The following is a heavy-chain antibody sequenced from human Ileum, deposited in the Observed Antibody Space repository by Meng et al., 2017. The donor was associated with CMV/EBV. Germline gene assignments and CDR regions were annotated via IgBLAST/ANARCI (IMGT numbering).Heavy chain of an antibody. CDR2: ISYDGSNK. D-gene: IGHD6-19*01. J-gene: IGHJ4*02. V-gene: IGHV3-30*04. Sequence: SGCTFRSYARHWVRQAPGKGLEWVAVISYDGSNKYYADSVKGRFTISRDNSKNTLYLQMNSLRAEDTAVYYCASLGGYSSGWSLFDYWGQGTLVTVSS. CDR3: ASLGGYSSGWSLFDY. CDR1: GCTFRSYA.